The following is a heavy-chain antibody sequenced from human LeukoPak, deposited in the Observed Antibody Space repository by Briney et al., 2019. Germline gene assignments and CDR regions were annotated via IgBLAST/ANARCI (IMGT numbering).Heavy chain of an antibody. CDR2: MNPNSGNT. D-gene: IGHD6-6*01. CDR1: GYTFTSYD. J-gene: IGHJ6*03. Sequence: ASVKVSCKASGYTFTSYDIDWVRQATGQGLEWMGWMNPNSGNTGYAQKFQGRVTMTRNTSISTAYMELSSLRSEDTAVYYCARGELVRTYVRATVKQQKKLYYYYYMDVWGKGTTVTVSS. CDR3: ARGELVRTYVRATVKQQKKLYYYYYMDV. V-gene: IGHV1-8*01.